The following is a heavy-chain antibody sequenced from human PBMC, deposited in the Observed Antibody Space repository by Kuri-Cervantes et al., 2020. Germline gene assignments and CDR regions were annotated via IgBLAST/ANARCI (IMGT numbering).Heavy chain of an antibody. J-gene: IGHJ4*02. CDR2: ISYDGSNK. V-gene: IGHV3-30-3*01. CDR1: GFSFTTYA. CDR3: ARGSWGSYRYTLDY. D-gene: IGHD3-16*02. Sequence: GESLKISCVVSGFSFTTYAMHWVRQAPGKGLEWVALISYDGSNKDYADSVKGRFTISRDNSKNTLYFQMNSLRREDTSVYYCARGSWGSYRYTLDYWGRGTLVTVSS.